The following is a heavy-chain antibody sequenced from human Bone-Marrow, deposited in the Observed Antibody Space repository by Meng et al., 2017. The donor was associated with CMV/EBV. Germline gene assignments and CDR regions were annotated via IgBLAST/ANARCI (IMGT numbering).Heavy chain of an antibody. J-gene: IGHJ4*02. V-gene: IGHV4-34*01. D-gene: IGHD3-10*01. Sequence: SETLSLTCVVNDESFGPFSAFYWTWIRQPPGKGLEWIGEVNHSGRTNYNPSLKSRVTISVDTSKKQFSLRLTSVTAADTAVYYCARQPYGSGSGSDYWGQGTLVTVSS. CDR3: ARQPYGSGSGSDY. CDR1: DESFGPFSAFY. CDR2: VNHSGRT.